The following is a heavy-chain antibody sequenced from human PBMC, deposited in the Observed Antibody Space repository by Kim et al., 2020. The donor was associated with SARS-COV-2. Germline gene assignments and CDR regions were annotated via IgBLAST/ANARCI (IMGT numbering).Heavy chain of an antibody. D-gene: IGHD3-9*01. V-gene: IGHV1-69*13. J-gene: IGHJ6*02. CDR2: IIPIFGTA. CDR1: GGTFSSYA. CDR3: ARARDSGRYFDWLLFSYGMDV. Sequence: SVKVSCKASGGTFSSYAISWVRQAPGQGLEWMGGIIPIFGTANYAQKFQGRVTITADESTSTAYMELSSLRSEDTAVYYCARARDSGRYFDWLLFSYGMDVWGQGTTVTVSS.